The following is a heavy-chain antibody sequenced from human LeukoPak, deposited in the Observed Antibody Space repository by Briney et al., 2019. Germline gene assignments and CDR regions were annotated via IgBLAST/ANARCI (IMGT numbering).Heavy chain of an antibody. CDR2: IYASGST. CDR1: GGSISSYY. J-gene: IGHJ4*02. D-gene: IGHD5-24*01. V-gene: IGHV4-4*07. CDR3: ARGPKMSAIGSFDY. Sequence: SETLSLTCIVSGGSISSYYWSWIRQPAGKGLEWIGRIYASGSTNYNPSLESRVTMSGDTSKNQFSLKLTSVTAGDTAVYYCARGPKMSAIGSFDYWGQGALVTVSS.